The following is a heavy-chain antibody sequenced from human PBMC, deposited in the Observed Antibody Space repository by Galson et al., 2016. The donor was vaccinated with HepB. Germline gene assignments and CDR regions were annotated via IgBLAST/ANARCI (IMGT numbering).Heavy chain of an antibody. CDR1: GYTFTAYF. D-gene: IGHD3-3*01. V-gene: IGHV1-46*01. J-gene: IGHJ6*02. CDR2: INPNVGST. Sequence: SVKVSCKASGYTFTAYFIYWVRQAPGQGLEWMGFINPNVGSTTFAQKFQDRVTMTRDTSTSTVFMELSSLRSEDTAVYFCARGDLNYYYVLDVWGQGTTVTVSS. CDR3: ARGDLNYYYVLDV.